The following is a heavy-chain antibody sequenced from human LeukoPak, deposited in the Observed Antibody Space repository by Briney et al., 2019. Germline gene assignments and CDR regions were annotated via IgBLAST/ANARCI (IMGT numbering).Heavy chain of an antibody. J-gene: IGHJ5*02. CDR1: GYTFSTYG. CDR2: ISPYNDNT. Sequence: ASVKVSCKASGYTFSTYGISWVRQAPGQGLEWMGWISPYNDNTEYAQKFQGRVTMTTDTSTSTAYMELRSLRSDDTAVYYCAKNVRGYYDSSGYINWFDPWGQGTLVTVSS. D-gene: IGHD3-22*01. CDR3: AKNVRGYYDSSGYINWFDP. V-gene: IGHV1-18*01.